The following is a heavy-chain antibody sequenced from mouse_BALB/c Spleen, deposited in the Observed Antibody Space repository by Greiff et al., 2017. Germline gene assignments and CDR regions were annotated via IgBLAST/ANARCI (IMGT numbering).Heavy chain of an antibody. D-gene: IGHD1-1*02. CDR2: IDPANGNT. Sequence: EVKLLESGAELVKPGASVKLSCTASGFNIKDTYMHWVKQRPEQGLEWIGRIDPANGNTKYDPKFQGKATITADTSSNTAYLQLSSLTSEDTAVYYCARGGDYAMDYWGQGTTLTVSS. J-gene: IGHJ2*01. CDR3: ARGGDYAMDY. V-gene: IGHV14-3*02. CDR1: GFNIKDTY.